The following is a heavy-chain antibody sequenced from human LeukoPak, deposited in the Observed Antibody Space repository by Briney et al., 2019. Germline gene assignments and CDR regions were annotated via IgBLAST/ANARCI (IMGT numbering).Heavy chain of an antibody. CDR1: GGSISSYY. J-gene: IGHJ4*02. CDR2: IYYSGST. CDR3: AARGAAAGKSDY. V-gene: IGHV4-59*01. D-gene: IGHD6-13*01. Sequence: PSETLSLTCTVSGGSISSYYWSWIRQPPGKGLEWIGYIYYSGSTSYNPSLKGRVTISVDTSKNQFSLKLSSVTAADTAVYYCAARGAAAGKSDYWGQGTLVTVSS.